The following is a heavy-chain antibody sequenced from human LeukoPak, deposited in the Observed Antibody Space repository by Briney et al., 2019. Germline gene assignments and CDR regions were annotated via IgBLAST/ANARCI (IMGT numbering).Heavy chain of an antibody. CDR3: ARVTRDFDWLFLDY. D-gene: IGHD3-9*01. Sequence: SGGSRRLSGAASGFTFSDYYMSWIRQAPGKGLDWVSYISSSGSTIYYADSVKGRFTISRDNAKNSLYLQMNSLRTEDTAVYYCARVTRDFDWLFLDYWGQGTLVTVSS. V-gene: IGHV3-11*01. CDR2: ISSSGSTI. CDR1: GFTFSDYY. J-gene: IGHJ4*02.